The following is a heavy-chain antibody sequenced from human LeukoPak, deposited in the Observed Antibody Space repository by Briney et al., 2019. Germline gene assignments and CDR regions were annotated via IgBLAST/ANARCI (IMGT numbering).Heavy chain of an antibody. D-gene: IGHD5-18*01. J-gene: IGHJ4*02. V-gene: IGHV3-43*01. Sequence: GGSLRLSCAASGFSFDDYTMNWVRQVPGKGLEWISLISWDGGSRHCADSVKGRFTISKDNSKNSLYLQMNSLRTEDTALYYCAATQISGDNNDSFDYWGQGTLVTVSS. CDR1: GFSFDDYT. CDR2: ISWDGGSR. CDR3: AATQISGDNNDSFDY.